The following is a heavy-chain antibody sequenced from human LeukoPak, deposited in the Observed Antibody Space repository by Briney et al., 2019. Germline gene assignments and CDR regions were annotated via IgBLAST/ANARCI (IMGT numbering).Heavy chain of an antibody. CDR1: GFTFSSYW. V-gene: IGHV3-66*01. J-gene: IGHJ4*02. CDR2: IYSGGIT. Sequence: GGSLRLSCAASGFTFSSYWMHWVRQAPGRGLEWVSVIYSGGITYYADSVKGRFTISRDNSKNTLYLQMNSLRAEDTAVYYCARDLGGGTYCVGSDNWGQGTLVTVSS. CDR3: ARDLGGGTYCVGSDN. D-gene: IGHD1-26*01.